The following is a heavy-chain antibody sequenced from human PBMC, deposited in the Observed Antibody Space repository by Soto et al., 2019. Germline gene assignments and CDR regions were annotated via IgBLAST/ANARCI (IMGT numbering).Heavy chain of an antibody. J-gene: IGHJ6*02. Sequence: SSETLSLTCTVSGGSINSSDYLWGWIRQPPGKGLEWIGSIYYSGSTYYNPSLKSRVTISVDTSKNQFSLKLSSVTAADTAVYYCARDKWIAVAGLNYYYYGMDVWGQGTTVTVSS. D-gene: IGHD6-19*01. CDR1: GGSINSSDYL. V-gene: IGHV4-39*07. CDR3: ARDKWIAVAGLNYYYYGMDV. CDR2: IYYSGST.